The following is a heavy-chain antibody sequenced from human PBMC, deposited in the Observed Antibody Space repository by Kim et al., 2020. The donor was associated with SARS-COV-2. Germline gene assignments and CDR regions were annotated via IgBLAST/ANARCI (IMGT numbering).Heavy chain of an antibody. V-gene: IGHV3-23*01. CDR3: AKLDGPDY. Sequence: GRGTFYADSVKGRFTISRDTNTLYLQMNSLTADDTAVYYCAKLDGPDYWGQGTLVTVSS. J-gene: IGHJ4*02. CDR2: GRGT.